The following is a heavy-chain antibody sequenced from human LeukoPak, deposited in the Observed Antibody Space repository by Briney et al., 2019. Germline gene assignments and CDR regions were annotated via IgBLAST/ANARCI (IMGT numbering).Heavy chain of an antibody. CDR3: ARHRAHSDYIDY. Sequence: SETLSLTCTVSGDSISVSDYYWGWIRQPPGKELEWIGSVYYNGDTYYNPSLRSRVTTSIDTSKNQFSLRLSSVTAADTSVYYCARHRAHSDYIDYWGQGTLVTVSS. CDR1: GDSISVSDYY. CDR2: VYYNGDT. V-gene: IGHV4-39*01. J-gene: IGHJ4*02. D-gene: IGHD3-10*01.